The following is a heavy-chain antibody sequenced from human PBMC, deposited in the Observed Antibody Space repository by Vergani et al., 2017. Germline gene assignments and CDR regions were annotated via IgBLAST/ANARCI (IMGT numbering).Heavy chain of an antibody. D-gene: IGHD3-10*01. CDR3: VCAWFEESPGAFDI. Sequence: QVQLVQSGAEVKRPGSSVKVSCKASGGTFSSYAISWVRQAPGQGLEWMGRIIPIFGTANYAQKFQGRVTITADESTSTAYMELSSLRSDDTAVYYCVCAWFEESPGAFDIWGQGTMVTVSS. V-gene: IGHV1-69*13. CDR1: GGTFSSYA. CDR2: IIPIFGTA. J-gene: IGHJ3*02.